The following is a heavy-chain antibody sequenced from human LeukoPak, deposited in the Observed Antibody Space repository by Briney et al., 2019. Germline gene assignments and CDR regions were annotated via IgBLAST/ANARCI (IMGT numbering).Heavy chain of an antibody. Sequence: GASAKVSCKVSGYTLTELSMHWVRRAPGKGLEWMGGFDPEDGETIYAQKFQGRVTMTEDTSTDTAYMELSSLRSEDTAVYYCATDSSLYSSSWTDLDYWGQGTLVTVSS. CDR1: GYTLTELS. CDR3: ATDSSLYSSSWTDLDY. D-gene: IGHD6-13*01. CDR2: FDPEDGET. V-gene: IGHV1-24*01. J-gene: IGHJ4*02.